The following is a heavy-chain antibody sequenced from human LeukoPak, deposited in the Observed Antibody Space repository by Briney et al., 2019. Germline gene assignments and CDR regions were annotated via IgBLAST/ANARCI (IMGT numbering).Heavy chain of an antibody. D-gene: IGHD3-22*01. CDR2: MNPNSGNT. Sequence: GASVKVSCKAFGYTFTTYEINWVRQATGQGLEWMGWMNPNSGNTGYAQKFQGRVTMTSNTSISTAYMELTNLRSEDTAVYYCARGMGSGSYSAAYYFDYWGQGTLVTVSS. CDR1: GYTFTTYE. CDR3: ARGMGSGSYSAAYYFDY. J-gene: IGHJ4*02. V-gene: IGHV1-8*01.